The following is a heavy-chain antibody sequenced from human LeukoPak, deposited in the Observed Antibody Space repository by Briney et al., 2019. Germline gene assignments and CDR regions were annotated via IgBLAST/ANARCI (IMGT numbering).Heavy chain of an antibody. CDR2: IIPILGIA. CDR1: GGTFSSYA. V-gene: IGHV1-69*04. CDR3: ARGPSYDILTGSSRGRFTDY. Sequence: SVKVSCKASGGTFSSYAIIWVRQAPGQGLEWMGRIIPILGIANYAQKFQGRVTITADKSTSTAYMELSSLRSEDTAVYYCARGPSYDILTGSSRGRFTDYWGQGTLVTVSS. J-gene: IGHJ4*02. D-gene: IGHD3-9*01.